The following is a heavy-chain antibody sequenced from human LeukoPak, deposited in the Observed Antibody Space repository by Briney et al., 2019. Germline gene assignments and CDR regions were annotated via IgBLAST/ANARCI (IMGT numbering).Heavy chain of an antibody. V-gene: IGHV3-30*18. J-gene: IGHJ4*02. CDR1: GFTFSSYG. CDR3: AKVPFAYCGGDCYSFDY. CDR2: ISYDGSNK. Sequence: PGRSLRLSCAASGFTFSSYGMYWVRQAPGKGLEWVAVISYDGSNKYYADSVKGRFTISRDNSKNTLYLQMNSLRAEDTAVYYCAKVPFAYCGGDCYSFDYWGQGTLVTVSS. D-gene: IGHD2-21*02.